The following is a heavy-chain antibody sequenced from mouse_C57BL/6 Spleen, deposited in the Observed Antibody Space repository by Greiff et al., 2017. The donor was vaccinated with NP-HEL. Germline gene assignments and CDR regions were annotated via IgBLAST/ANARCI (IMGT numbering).Heavy chain of an antibody. CDR1: GFSLTSYA. CDR3: ARITGDWYFDV. V-gene: IGHV2-9-1*01. CDR2: IWTSGGT. J-gene: IGHJ1*03. Sequence: VQLKESGPGLVAPSQSLSITCTVSGFSLTSYAISWVRQPPGKGLEWLGVIWTSGGTNYNSALKSRLSIRKDNAKSQVFLKMNSLQTDDTARYYCARITGDWYFDVWGTGTTVTVSS. D-gene: IGHD4-1*01.